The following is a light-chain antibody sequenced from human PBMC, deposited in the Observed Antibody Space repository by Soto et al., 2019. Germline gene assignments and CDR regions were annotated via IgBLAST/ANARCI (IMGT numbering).Light chain of an antibody. CDR2: DVS. CDR3: SSYTSSSTPHVV. J-gene: IGLJ2*01. Sequence: QSVLTQPASVSGSPGQSITISCTGXSSDVGGYNYVSWYQQHPGKAPKLMIYDVSNRPSGVSNRFSGSKSGNTASLTISGLQAEDEADYYCSSYTSSSTPHVVFGGGTKLTVL. V-gene: IGLV2-14*01. CDR1: SSDVGGYNY.